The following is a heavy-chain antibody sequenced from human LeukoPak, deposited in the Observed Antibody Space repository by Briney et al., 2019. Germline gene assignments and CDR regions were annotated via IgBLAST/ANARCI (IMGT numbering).Heavy chain of an antibody. Sequence: GASVKVSCKASGYTFTSYGISWVRQAPGQGLEWMGWISAYNGNTNYAQKLQGRVTMTTDTSTSTAYMELRSLRSDDTAVYYCARDRRFNIVVVSAEYFQHWGQGTLVTVSS. CDR3: ARDRRFNIVVVSAEYFQH. D-gene: IGHD3-22*01. J-gene: IGHJ1*01. CDR2: ISAYNGNT. CDR1: GYTFTSYG. V-gene: IGHV1-18*01.